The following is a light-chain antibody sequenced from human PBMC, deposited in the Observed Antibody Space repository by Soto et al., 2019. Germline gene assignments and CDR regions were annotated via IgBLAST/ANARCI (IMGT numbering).Light chain of an antibody. CDR2: TAS. Sequence: DIQMTQSPSSVSASVGDIVTISCRASQDIDRWLDWFQHKPGKAPKLLISTASSLQSGVPSRFSGSGSGTDFTLTIASLQFEDFATYYCLQSDTFPYTFGLGTKLEIK. J-gene: IGKJ2*01. CDR3: LQSDTFPYT. V-gene: IGKV1-12*01. CDR1: QDIDRW.